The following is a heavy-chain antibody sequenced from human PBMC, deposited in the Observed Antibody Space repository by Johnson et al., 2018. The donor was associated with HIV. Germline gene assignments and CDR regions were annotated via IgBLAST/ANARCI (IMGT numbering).Heavy chain of an antibody. CDR1: EFTFSRFA. CDR3: ARDSRPQTFDI. CDR2: ISYDGSNK. J-gene: IGHJ3*02. Sequence: QVQLVESGGGVVRPGRSLRLSCAACEFTFSRFAMHWVRQAPGKGLEWVAVISYDGSNKYYADSVKGRFTISRDNSKNTLYLQMNSLRAEDTAVYYCARDSRPQTFDIWGQGTVVTVSS. V-gene: IGHV3-30-3*01.